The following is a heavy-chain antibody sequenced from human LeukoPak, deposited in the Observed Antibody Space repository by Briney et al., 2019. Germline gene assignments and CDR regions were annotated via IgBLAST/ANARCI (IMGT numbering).Heavy chain of an antibody. V-gene: IGHV4-34*01. J-gene: IGHJ4*02. CDR1: GGSFSGYY. CDR3: ARGSEDGYPGNY. CDR2: INHSGST. Sequence: SETLSLTCAVYGGSFSGYYWSWIRQPPGKGLEWIGEINHSGSTNYNPSLKSRVTISVDTSKNQFSLKLSSVTAADTAVYYCARGSEDGYPGNYWGQGTLVTVSS. D-gene: IGHD5-24*01.